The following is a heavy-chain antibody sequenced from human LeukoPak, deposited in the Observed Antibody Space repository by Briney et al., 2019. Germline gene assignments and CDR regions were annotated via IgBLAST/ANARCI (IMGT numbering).Heavy chain of an antibody. CDR3: ARGYGDSGFDY. V-gene: IGHV3-30-3*01. CDR2: ISYDGSNK. D-gene: IGHD4-17*01. CDR1: GFTFSSYA. Sequence: GGSLRLSCAASGFTFSSYAMHWVRQAPGKGLEWVAVISYDGSNKYYADSVKGRFTTSRDNSKNTLYLQMNSLRAEDTAVYYCARGYGDSGFDYWGQGTLVTVSS. J-gene: IGHJ4*02.